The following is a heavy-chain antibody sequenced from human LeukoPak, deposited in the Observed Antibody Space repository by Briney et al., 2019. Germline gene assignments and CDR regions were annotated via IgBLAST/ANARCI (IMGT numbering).Heavy chain of an antibody. V-gene: IGHV1-18*04. CDR2: ISAYNGNT. D-gene: IGHD2-15*01. Sequence: GASVKVSCKASGYTFTSYGISWVRQAPGQGLEWMGWISAYNGNTNYAQKLQGRVTMTTDTSTSTAYMELRSLRSDGTAVYYCARTQDYCSGGSCYLPWFDPWGQGTLVTVSS. CDR3: ARTQDYCSGGSCYLPWFDP. CDR1: GYTFTSYG. J-gene: IGHJ5*02.